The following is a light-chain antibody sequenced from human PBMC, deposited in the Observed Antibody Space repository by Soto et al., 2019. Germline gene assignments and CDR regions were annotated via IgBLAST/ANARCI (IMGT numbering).Light chain of an antibody. CDR3: CSYSSSTTFYV. Sequence: QSVLTQPASVSGSPGQSITISCTGSSSDVGNYDYVSWYQQHPDKAPKLMIYEVTHRPSGVSNRFSGSKSGNTASLTISGLQAEDEADYYCCSYSSSTTFYVFGTGTKVTVL. J-gene: IGLJ1*01. CDR1: SSDVGNYDY. V-gene: IGLV2-14*01. CDR2: EVT.